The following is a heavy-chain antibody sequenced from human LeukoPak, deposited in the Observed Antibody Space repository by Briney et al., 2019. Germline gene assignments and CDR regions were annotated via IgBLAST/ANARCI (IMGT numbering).Heavy chain of an antibody. V-gene: IGHV3-21*01. D-gene: IGHD6-13*01. J-gene: IGHJ3*02. CDR2: ISSSSSYK. CDR3: AGDSSPYAFDI. Sequence: GGSLRLSCAASGFTFSSYSMNWVSQAPGKGLEWVSSISSSSSYKYYADSVKGRFTISRDNAKNSLYLQMNSLRAEDTAVYYCAGDSSPYAFDIWGQGTMVTVSS. CDR1: GFTFSSYS.